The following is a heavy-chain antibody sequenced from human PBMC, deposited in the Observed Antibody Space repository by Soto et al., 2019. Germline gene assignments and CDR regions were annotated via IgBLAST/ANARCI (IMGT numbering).Heavy chain of an antibody. CDR1: GYTFTSHG. J-gene: IGHJ6*03. D-gene: IGHD3-10*01. CDR3: ARMVRGSNIDYYHYMDV. CDR2: ISAYNGDT. Sequence: QVQLVQSGAEVKKPGASVKVSCMASGYTFTSHGIGWVRQAPGQGLEWMGWISAYNGDTNYAQKLQGRVTVTTDTSTSTAYMELRSLRSEDTAVYYCARMVRGSNIDYYHYMDVWGKGTTVTVSS. V-gene: IGHV1-18*01.